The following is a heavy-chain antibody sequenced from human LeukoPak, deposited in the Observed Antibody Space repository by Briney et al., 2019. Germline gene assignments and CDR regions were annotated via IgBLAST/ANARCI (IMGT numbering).Heavy chain of an antibody. CDR2: INPSGGST. CDR3: ARGPRGGDGLYYFDF. Sequence: GASVKVPCKASGYPFTTYHVHWLRQAPGQGPEWMGIINPSGGSTSYAQKFQGRITMTRDTSMTTVYMELSTLRSEDAAVYYCARGPRGGDGLYYFDFWGQGTLVTVSS. D-gene: IGHD2-21*02. V-gene: IGHV1-46*01. CDR1: GYPFTTYH. J-gene: IGHJ4*02.